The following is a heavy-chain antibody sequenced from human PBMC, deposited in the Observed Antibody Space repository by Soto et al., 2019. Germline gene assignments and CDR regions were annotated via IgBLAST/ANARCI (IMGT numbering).Heavy chain of an antibody. CDR3: ARVGLGAEEFDY. CDR2: ISVYNRKT. D-gene: IGHD1-26*01. V-gene: IGHV1-18*04. CDR1: GYSFTSYG. Sequence: QVPLVQSGAEVRKPGASVKVSCKASGYSFTSYGISWVRQAPGQGLEWMGWISVYNRKTKYVQKLQGRVTMTTDTSTNTAYMELRSLTSDDTAVYYCARVGLGAEEFDYWGQGTLVTVSS. J-gene: IGHJ4*02.